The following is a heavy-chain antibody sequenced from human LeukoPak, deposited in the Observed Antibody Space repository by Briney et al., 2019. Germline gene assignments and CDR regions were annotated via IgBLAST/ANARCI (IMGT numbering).Heavy chain of an antibody. D-gene: IGHD7-27*01. CDR3: ARDRTAGDNWFDP. CDR2: IYHSGST. CDR1: GGSISSGGYS. Sequence: SQTLSLTCAVSGGSISSGGYSWSWIRQPPGKGLEWIGYIYHSGSTYYNPSLKSRVTISVGRSKNQFSLKLSSVTAADTAVYYCARDRTAGDNWFDPWGQGTLVTVSS. V-gene: IGHV4-30-2*01. J-gene: IGHJ5*02.